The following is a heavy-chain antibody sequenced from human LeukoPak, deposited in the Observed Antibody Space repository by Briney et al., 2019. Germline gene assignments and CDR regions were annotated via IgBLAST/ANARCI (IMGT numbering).Heavy chain of an antibody. Sequence: GGSLRLSCAASGFTFSSYAMSWVRQAPGKGLEWVSVIYSGGSTYYADSVKGRFTISRDNSKNTLYLQMNSLRAEDTAVYYCARDLRIAAAGTSSSGYWGQGTLVTVSS. CDR3: ARDLRIAAAGTSSSGY. CDR1: GFTFSSYA. V-gene: IGHV3-53*01. D-gene: IGHD6-13*01. J-gene: IGHJ4*02. CDR2: IYSGGST.